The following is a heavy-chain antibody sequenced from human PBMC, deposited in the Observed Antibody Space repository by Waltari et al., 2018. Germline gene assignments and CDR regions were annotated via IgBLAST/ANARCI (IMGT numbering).Heavy chain of an antibody. CDR3: AKDLDY. CDR1: GFHFRSYG. CDR2: IRYDGSNK. Sequence: QVQLVESGGGVVQPGGSLRLSCAASGFHFRSYGMHWVRQAPGKGLEWVAFIRYDGSNKYYADSVKGRFTISRDNSKNTLYLQMNSLRAEDTAVYYCAKDLDYWGQGTLVTVSS. J-gene: IGHJ4*02. V-gene: IGHV3-30*02.